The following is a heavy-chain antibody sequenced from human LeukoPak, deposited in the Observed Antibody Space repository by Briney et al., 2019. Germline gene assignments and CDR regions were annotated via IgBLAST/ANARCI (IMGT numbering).Heavy chain of an antibody. CDR1: GGPMSSHY. CDR3: ARLLDNDSSGDPDTFDM. Sequence: LSETLSLTCSLPGGPMSSHYWSWIRQPPGKGLEWSGYIYYSGKTYYNPSLESRVSISVDTSKNHFSLKLTSVTAADTAVYSCARLLDNDSSGDPDTFDMWGQGTMVTVSS. V-gene: IGHV4-59*11. J-gene: IGHJ3*02. CDR2: IYYSGKT. D-gene: IGHD3-22*01.